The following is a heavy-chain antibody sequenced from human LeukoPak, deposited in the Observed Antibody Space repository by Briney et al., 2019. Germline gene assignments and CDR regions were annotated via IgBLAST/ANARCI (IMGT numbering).Heavy chain of an antibody. V-gene: IGHV1-8*01. CDR2: MNPNSGNT. D-gene: IGHD3-22*01. J-gene: IGHJ5*02. Sequence: ASVEVSCKASGYTFTSYDINWVRQATGQGLEWMGWMNPNSGNTGYAQKFQGRVTMTRNTSISTAYMELSSLRSEDTAVYYCAGWLLRDNWFDPWGQGTLVTVSS. CDR3: AGWLLRDNWFDP. CDR1: GYTFTSYD.